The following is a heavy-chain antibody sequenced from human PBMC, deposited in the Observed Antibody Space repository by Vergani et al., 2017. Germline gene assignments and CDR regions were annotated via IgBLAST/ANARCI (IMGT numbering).Heavy chain of an antibody. CDR1: GGTFSSYA. Sequence: QVQLVQSGAEVKKPGSSVKVSCKASGGTFSSYAISWVRQAPGQGLEWMGRIIPILGTANYAQKFKGRVTMTRDTSISTAYMELSRLRSDDTAVYYCARDLRFLEPTYYFDYWGQGTLVTVSS. J-gene: IGHJ4*02. D-gene: IGHD3-3*01. CDR3: ARDLRFLEPTYYFDY. CDR2: IIPILGTA. V-gene: IGHV1-69*08.